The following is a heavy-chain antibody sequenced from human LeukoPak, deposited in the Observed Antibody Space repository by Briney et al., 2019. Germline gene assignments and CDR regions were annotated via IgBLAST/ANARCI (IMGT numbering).Heavy chain of an antibody. V-gene: IGHV4-38-2*02. CDR1: GYSISSGYY. J-gene: IGHJ4*02. Sequence: SETLSLTCTVSGYSISSGYYWGWIRQPPGRGLEWIGSIYYTGGTLYNPSLKSRVSMSVDTSKNQFSLKLSSVTAADTAVYYCARLSTVTTSFDYWGQGTLVTVSS. CDR2: IYYTGGT. D-gene: IGHD4-17*01. CDR3: ARLSTVTTSFDY.